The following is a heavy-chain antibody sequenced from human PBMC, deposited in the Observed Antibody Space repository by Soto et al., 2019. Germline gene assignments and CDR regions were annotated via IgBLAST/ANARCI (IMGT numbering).Heavy chain of an antibody. CDR1: GFTFDSYA. Sequence: EVKLLESGGGLAQPGGSLRLSCVGSGFTFDSYAISWVRQAPGERLQWIAAISGSADGTDYAHSVRGRFTISRDNAKKSVHRQMGSLRGEDTALYFCAKDTVGGDRFWSGYYSDGLDVWGQGTLVTVS. V-gene: IGHV3-23*01. CDR2: ISGSADGT. D-gene: IGHD3-3*01. J-gene: IGHJ3*01. CDR3: AKDTVGGDRFWSGYYSDGLDV.